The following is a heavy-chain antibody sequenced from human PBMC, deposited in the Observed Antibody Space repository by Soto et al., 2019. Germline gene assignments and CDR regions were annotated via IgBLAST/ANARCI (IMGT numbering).Heavy chain of an antibody. Sequence: VQLQQWGAGLLKPSETLSLTCSVSDVSLNNYYWAWIRQSPGKGLEWIGEIGHGGYTNYAPSLTVRVSMSADRSKSQFSLNLSSAIVADPGLYVCATGPGRYTPAYGFDVWSQGTTVTVS. CDR2: IGHGGYT. CDR1: DVSLNNYY. J-gene: IGHJ6*02. D-gene: IGHD5-18*01. V-gene: IGHV4-34*01. CDR3: ATGPGRYTPAYGFDV.